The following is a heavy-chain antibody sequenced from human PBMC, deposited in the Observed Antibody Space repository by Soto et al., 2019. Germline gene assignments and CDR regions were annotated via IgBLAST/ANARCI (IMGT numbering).Heavy chain of an antibody. V-gene: IGHV4-39*01. J-gene: IGHJ5*02. CDR2: IYYSGST. Sequence: PSETLSLTCTVSGGSISSSSYYWGWIRQPPEKGLEWIGSIYYSGSTYYNPSLKSRVTISVDTSKNQFSLKLSSVTAADTAVYYCARLPLRGYYDFWSGYYGWFGPWGQGTLVT. CDR1: GGSISSSSYY. D-gene: IGHD3-3*01. CDR3: ARLPLRGYYDFWSGYYGWFGP.